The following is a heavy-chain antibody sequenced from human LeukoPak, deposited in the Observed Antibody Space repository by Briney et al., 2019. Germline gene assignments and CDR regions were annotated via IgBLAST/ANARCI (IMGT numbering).Heavy chain of an antibody. Sequence: GASVKVSCKASGYTFTTYAINWVRQAPGQGLEWMGWINTNTGNPTYAQGFTGRFVFSLDTSVSTAYLQISSLKAEDTAVYYCARGPGQWLVVSNWFDPWGQGTLVTVSS. CDR2: INTNTGNP. CDR1: GYTFTTYA. D-gene: IGHD6-19*01. J-gene: IGHJ5*02. CDR3: ARGPGQWLVVSNWFDP. V-gene: IGHV7-4-1*02.